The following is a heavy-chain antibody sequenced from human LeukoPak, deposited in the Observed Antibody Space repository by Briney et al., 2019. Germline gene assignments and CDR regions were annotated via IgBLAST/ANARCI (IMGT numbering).Heavy chain of an antibody. D-gene: IGHD5-18*01. V-gene: IGHV4-59*01. CDR2: IYYSGST. J-gene: IGHJ4*02. CDR1: GGSISSYY. CDR3: ARDQRIGGYSYGLTGNFDY. Sequence: SESLSLTCTVSGGSISSYYWSWIRQPPGKGLEWIGYIYYSGSTNYNPSLKSRVTISVDTSKNQFSLKLSSVTAADTAVYYCARDQRIGGYSYGLTGNFDYWGQGTLVTVSS.